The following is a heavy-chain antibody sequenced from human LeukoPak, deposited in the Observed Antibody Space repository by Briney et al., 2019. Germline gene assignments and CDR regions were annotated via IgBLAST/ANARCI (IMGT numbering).Heavy chain of an antibody. CDR1: GFTFISNY. Sequence: ASVKVACKTGGFTFISNYLHWVRQAPGQGLEWMGMINPNGGHTDYAQNFQDRVTMTRDMSTSTVYMELSSLRSEDTAVFYCARSKDNRGYDVRHLDYWGQGTLVTVSS. CDR2: INPNGGHT. CDR3: ARSKDNRGYDVRHLDY. J-gene: IGHJ4*02. V-gene: IGHV1-46*01. D-gene: IGHD1-14*01.